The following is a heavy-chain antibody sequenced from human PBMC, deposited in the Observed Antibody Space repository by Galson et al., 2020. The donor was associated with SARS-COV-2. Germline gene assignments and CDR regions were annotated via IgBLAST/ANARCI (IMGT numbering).Heavy chain of an antibody. D-gene: IGHD4-17*01. Sequence: SETLSLTCAVSGGSISSGGYYWSWIRQHPGKGLEWIGSIYYSGSTYYNPSLKSRVTITVYTSKNQFSLKLSSVTAADTAVYYCARNLYGSDACGIWGQGTMVTFSS. J-gene: IGHJ3*02. CDR1: GGSISSGGYY. CDR2: IYYSGST. CDR3: ARNLYGSDACGI. V-gene: IGHV4-31*11.